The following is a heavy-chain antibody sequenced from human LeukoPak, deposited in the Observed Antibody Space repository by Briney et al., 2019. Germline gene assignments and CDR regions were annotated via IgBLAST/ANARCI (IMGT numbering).Heavy chain of an antibody. J-gene: IGHJ5*02. CDR2: VYYSGST. V-gene: IGHV4-59*12. CDR1: GGSFGGYY. D-gene: IGHD4-17*01. Sequence: SETLSLTCAVYGGSFGGYYWSWIRQPPGNGLEWIGYVYYSGSTNYNPSLKSRVTISVDTSKNQFSLKLSSVTAADTAVYYCARDHYVGDYSNWFDPWGQGTLVTVSS. CDR3: ARDHYVGDYSNWFDP.